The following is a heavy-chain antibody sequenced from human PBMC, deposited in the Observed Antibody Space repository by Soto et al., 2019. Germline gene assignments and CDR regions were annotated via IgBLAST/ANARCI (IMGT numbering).Heavy chain of an antibody. CDR2: ISYDGSNK. CDR3: AKDLTEYCSGGSCYGEYGMDV. Sequence: GGSLRLSXAASGFTFSSYGMHWVRQAPGKGLEWVAVISYDGSNKYYADSVKGRFTISRDNSKNTLYLQMNSLRAEDTAVYYCAKDLTEYCSGGSCYGEYGMDVWGQGTTVTVSS. V-gene: IGHV3-30*18. D-gene: IGHD2-15*01. J-gene: IGHJ6*02. CDR1: GFTFSSYG.